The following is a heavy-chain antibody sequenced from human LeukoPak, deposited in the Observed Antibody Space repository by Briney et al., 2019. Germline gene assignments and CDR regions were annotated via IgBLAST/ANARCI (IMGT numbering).Heavy chain of an antibody. J-gene: IGHJ4*02. CDR3: ARGAPGISAADY. Sequence: GGSLRLSCAASGCTFSDYYMSWIRQAPGKGLEWVSYISSSNTYTNYADSVKGRFTISRDNAKNSLYLQMNSLRAEDTAVYYCARGAPGISAADYWGQGTLVTVSS. CDR1: GCTFSDYY. V-gene: IGHV3-11*06. D-gene: IGHD6-13*01. CDR2: ISSSNTYT.